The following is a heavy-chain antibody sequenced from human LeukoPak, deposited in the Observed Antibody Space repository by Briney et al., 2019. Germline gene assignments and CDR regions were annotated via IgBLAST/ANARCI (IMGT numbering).Heavy chain of an antibody. CDR2: IKPDGSGK. V-gene: IGHV3-7*01. J-gene: IGHJ4*02. D-gene: IGHD6-19*01. Sequence: GGSLRLSCAASGFAFSSYWMTWVRQSPGKGLEWVAKIKPDGSGKNYVGSVKGRFTISRDNAKNSLYLQMKGLRVEDTAVYYCSSQPAVLDLDCWGQGALVTVSS. CDR1: GFAFSSYW. CDR3: SSQPAVLDLDC.